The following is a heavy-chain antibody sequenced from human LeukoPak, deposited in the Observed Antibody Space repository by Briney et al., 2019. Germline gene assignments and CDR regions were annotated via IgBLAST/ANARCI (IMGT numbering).Heavy chain of an antibody. CDR2: IHPGEYDT. Sequence: GESLKISCKGSGYSFTRNWIGWVRQMPGKGLEWMGIIHPGEYDTRYSPSFQGQVTISADKSINTAYLQWSSLKASDTAMYYCARRVVNNRNWYFNLWGRGTLVTVSS. D-gene: IGHD4-23*01. J-gene: IGHJ2*01. V-gene: IGHV5-51*01. CDR1: GYSFTRNW. CDR3: ARRVVNNRNWYFNL.